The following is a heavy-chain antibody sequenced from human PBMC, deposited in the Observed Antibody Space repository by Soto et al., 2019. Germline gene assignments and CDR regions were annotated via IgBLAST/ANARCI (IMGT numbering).Heavy chain of an antibody. V-gene: IGHV1-2*02. J-gene: IGHJ4*02. CDR3: AKGSQTNYYDRSAYYRV. D-gene: IGHD3-22*01. CDR2: INPNSGDT. Sequence: ASVKVSCKASGYTFTGYYIHWVRQAPGQGLEWMGWINPNSGDTNYAQKFQGRVTMTRDTSISTAYMELTGLRSDDTAVHYCAKGSQTNYYDRSAYYRVWGQGTLVTVSS. CDR1: GYTFTGYY.